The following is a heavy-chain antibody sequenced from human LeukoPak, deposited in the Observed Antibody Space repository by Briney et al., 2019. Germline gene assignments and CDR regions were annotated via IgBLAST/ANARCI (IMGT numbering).Heavy chain of an antibody. Sequence: SETLSLTCTVSGGSISSSSYYWGWIRQPPGKGLEWIGYIYYSGSTNYNPSLKSRVTISVDTSKNQFSLKLSSVTAADTAVYYCAKDRGRSTRGDAFDIWGQGTMVTVSS. CDR2: IYYSGST. J-gene: IGHJ3*02. CDR1: GGSISSSSYY. CDR3: AKDRGRSTRGDAFDI. D-gene: IGHD1-26*01. V-gene: IGHV4-61*01.